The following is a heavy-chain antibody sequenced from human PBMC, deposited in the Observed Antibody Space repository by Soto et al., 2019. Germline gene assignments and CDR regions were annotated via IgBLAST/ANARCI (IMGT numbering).Heavy chain of an antibody. CDR2: ISAYNGNT. D-gene: IGHD5-18*01. CDR1: GYTFTSYG. Sequence: ASVKVSCKASGYTFTSYGISWVRQAPGQGLEWMGWISAYNGNTNYAQKLQGRVTMTTDTSTSTAYMELRRLRSDDTAVYYCARDRIGYSYGQRYYYYGMDVWGQGTTVTVPS. V-gene: IGHV1-18*01. CDR3: ARDRIGYSYGQRYYYYGMDV. J-gene: IGHJ6*02.